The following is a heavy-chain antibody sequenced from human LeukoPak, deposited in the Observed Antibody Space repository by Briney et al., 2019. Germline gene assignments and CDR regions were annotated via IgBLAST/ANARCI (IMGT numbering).Heavy chain of an antibody. D-gene: IGHD3-9*01. V-gene: IGHV3-23*01. J-gene: IGHJ1*01. Sequence: GGSLRLSCAASGFTFSNFRMHWVRQAPGKGLEWVSAINGGGGNSGGNTYYADSVKGRFTISRDNSKNTLYLQMNSLRAEDTAVYYCATILTGYYLDTWGPGNLLTVSS. CDR2: INGGGGNSGGNT. CDR1: GFTFSNFR. CDR3: ATILTGYYLDT.